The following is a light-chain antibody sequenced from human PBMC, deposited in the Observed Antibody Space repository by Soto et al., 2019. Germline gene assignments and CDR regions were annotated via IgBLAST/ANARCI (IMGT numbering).Light chain of an antibody. J-gene: IGKJ2*01. Sequence: EIVLTQSPGTLSLSPGERATLSCRASQSVVSKFFAWYQQKPGQAPRLLIYATSSRATGIPDRFSGGGSGTDCTLTISSLEPEDFAVYYCQQYGSPPMYAFGQGTKLEIK. V-gene: IGKV3-20*01. CDR2: ATS. CDR3: QQYGSPPMYA. CDR1: QSVVSKF.